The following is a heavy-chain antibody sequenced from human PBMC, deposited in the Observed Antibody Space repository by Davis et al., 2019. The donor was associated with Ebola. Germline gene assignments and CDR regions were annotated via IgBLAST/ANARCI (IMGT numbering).Heavy chain of an antibody. CDR3: ARDRRKGILEWLRPPLYYGMDV. CDR1: AGTFSTYA. CDR2: IIPSFGTA. Sequence: SVPVTCKASAGTFSTYAISWVRPAPCQGLEWMGGIIPSFGTANYAQKFQGRVTITADESTSTAYMALSSLRSEDTAVYYCARDRRKGILEWLRPPLYYGMDVWGQGTTVTVSS. V-gene: IGHV1-69*13. J-gene: IGHJ6*02. D-gene: IGHD3-3*01.